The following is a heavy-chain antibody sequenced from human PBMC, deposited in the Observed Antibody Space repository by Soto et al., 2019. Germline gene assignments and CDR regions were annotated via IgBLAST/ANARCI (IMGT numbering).Heavy chain of an antibody. CDR1: GGTFSSYA. J-gene: IGHJ6*02. Sequence: QVQLVQSAAEAKKPGSSVKVSCKASGGTFSSYAITWVRQAPGQGLEWMGGIIPIFDTVNYPQKFQGRITITADEATSTAYMDLRSLRPGDTAVYYCAREIWTGYSGPSQYGMDVWGQGTTVTVSS. D-gene: IGHD3-9*01. CDR2: IIPIFDTV. CDR3: AREIWTGYSGPSQYGMDV. V-gene: IGHV1-69*12.